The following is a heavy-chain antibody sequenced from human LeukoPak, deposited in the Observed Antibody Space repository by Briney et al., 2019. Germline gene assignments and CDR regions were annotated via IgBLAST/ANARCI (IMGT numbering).Heavy chain of an antibody. CDR3: ARVSYDFWSGDPVS. D-gene: IGHD3-3*01. CDR1: GGSISSSSYY. V-gene: IGHV4-39*01. J-gene: IGHJ4*02. CDR2: IYYSGST. Sequence: PSETPSLTCTVSGGSISSSSYYWGWIRQPPGKGLEWIGSIYYSGSTYYNPSLKSRVTISVDTSKNQFSLKLSSVTAADTAVYYCARVSYDFWSGDPVSWGQGTLVTVSS.